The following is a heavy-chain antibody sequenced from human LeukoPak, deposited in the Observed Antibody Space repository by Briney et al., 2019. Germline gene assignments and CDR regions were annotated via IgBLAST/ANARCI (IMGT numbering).Heavy chain of an antibody. Sequence: PGGSLRLSCAASGFTFSTYWMSWVRQAPGKGLEWVANIRKDGSDIHYVDSVKGRFTISRDNSKNTLYLQMNSLRAEDTAVYYCAKDNAYYYADYWGQGTLVTVSS. V-gene: IGHV3-7*01. J-gene: IGHJ4*02. CDR3: AKDNAYYYADY. CDR1: GFTFSTYW. D-gene: IGHD3-10*01. CDR2: IRKDGSDI.